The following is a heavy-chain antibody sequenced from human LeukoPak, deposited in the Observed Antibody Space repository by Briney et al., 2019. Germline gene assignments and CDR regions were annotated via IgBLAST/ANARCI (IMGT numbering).Heavy chain of an antibody. V-gene: IGHV3-30-3*01. Sequence: PGGSLRLSCAASGFTFSSYAMHWVRQAPGKGLEWVAVISYDGSNKYYADSVKGRFTISRDNSKNTLYLQMNSLRAEDTAVYYCARDSAGYYDFWSAWLDPWGQGTLVTVSS. J-gene: IGHJ5*02. CDR2: ISYDGSNK. CDR3: ARDSAGYYDFWSAWLDP. D-gene: IGHD3-3*01. CDR1: GFTFSSYA.